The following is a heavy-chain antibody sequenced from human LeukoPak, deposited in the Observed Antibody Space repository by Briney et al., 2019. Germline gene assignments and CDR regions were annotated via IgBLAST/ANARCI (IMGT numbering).Heavy chain of an antibody. CDR2: ISSNGDST. J-gene: IGHJ4*02. Sequence: GSLGLSCSASGFTFSSYAMHWVRQAPGKGLVYVSTISSNGDSTYYADSVKGRFTISRDNSKNTLYLQMSSLRAEDTAVYYCVKDVIVGARRGHICSFDYWAQGTLVTVSS. D-gene: IGHD2/OR15-2a*01. CDR3: VKDVIVGARRGHICSFDY. V-gene: IGHV3-64D*06. CDR1: GFTFSSYA.